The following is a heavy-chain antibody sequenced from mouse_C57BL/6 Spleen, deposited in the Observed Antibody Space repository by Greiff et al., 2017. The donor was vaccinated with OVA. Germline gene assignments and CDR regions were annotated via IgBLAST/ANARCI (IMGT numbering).Heavy chain of an antibody. CDR1: GFSLTSYG. D-gene: IGHD4-1*01. Sequence: VKLMESGPGLVQPSQSLSITCTVSGFSLTSYGVHWVRQSPGKGLEWLGVIWSGGSTDYNAAFISSLSISKDNSKSQVFCKMNSLQADDTARYYCASLNWDGYAMDYWGQGTSVTVSS. CDR3: ASLNWDGYAMDY. V-gene: IGHV2-2*01. CDR2: IWSGGST. J-gene: IGHJ4*01.